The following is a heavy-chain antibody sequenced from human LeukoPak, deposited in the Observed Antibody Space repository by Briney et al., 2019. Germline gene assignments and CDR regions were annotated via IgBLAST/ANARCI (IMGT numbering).Heavy chain of an antibody. J-gene: IGHJ4*02. D-gene: IGHD3-16*01. V-gene: IGHV3-30*02. CDR3: AKDVGGGGWCFDY. CDR2: IRHDESKK. Sequence: GGSLRLSCAASGFILCAYGMHWVRQAPGKGLDWVAFIRHDESKKNYADSVKGRFTISRDNSKNTVFLQMNSLRAEDTAVYYCAKDVGGGGWCFDYWGQGTLVTVSS. CDR1: GFILCAYG.